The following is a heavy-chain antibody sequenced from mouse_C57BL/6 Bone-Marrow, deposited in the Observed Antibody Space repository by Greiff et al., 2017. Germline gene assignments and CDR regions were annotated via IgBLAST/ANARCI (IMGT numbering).Heavy chain of an antibody. CDR1: GYTFTDYN. D-gene: IGHD1-1*01. V-gene: IGHV1-22*01. Sequence: VQLKESGPELVKPGASVKMSCKASGYTFTDYNMHWVKQSHGKSLEWIGYINPNNGGTSYNQKFKGKATLTVNKSSSTAYMARRSLTSEDSAVYYCARGATVVFDYWGQGTTLTVSS. CDR2: INPNNGGT. CDR3: ARGATVVFDY. J-gene: IGHJ2*01.